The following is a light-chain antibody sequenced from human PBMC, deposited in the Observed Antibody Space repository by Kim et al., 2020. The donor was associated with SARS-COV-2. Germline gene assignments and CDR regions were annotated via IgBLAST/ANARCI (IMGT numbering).Light chain of an antibody. CDR3: SSFTTRSTLV. Sequence: QSALTQPASVSGSPGQSITISCTGTISNIGSYNYVSWHQQHPGKAPKLMIYDVNKRPSGISSHFSGSKSGSTASLTISGLQSEDEADYYCSSFTTRSTLVFGGGTQLTVL. V-gene: IGLV2-14*03. J-gene: IGLJ3*02. CDR2: DVN. CDR1: ISNIGSYNY.